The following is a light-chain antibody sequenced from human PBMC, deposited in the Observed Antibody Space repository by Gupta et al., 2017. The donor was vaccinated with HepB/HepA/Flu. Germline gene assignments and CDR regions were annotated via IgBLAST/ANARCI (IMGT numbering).Light chain of an antibody. Sequence: QSALTQPASVSGPPGQSIHISCSGTSSDVGAYNYVSWYRQHPDTAPKLMIYDVNNRPSGVSNRFSGSKSGNTASLTISGLQSEDEADYYCLSYTTSGTWVFGGGTKLTVL. J-gene: IGLJ3*02. CDR3: LSYTTSGTWV. CDR2: DVN. V-gene: IGLV2-14*03. CDR1: SSDVGAYNY.